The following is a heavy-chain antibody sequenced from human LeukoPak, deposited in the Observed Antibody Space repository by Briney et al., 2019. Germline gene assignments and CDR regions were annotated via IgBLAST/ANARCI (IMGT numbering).Heavy chain of an antibody. CDR1: GFTFGSYW. D-gene: IGHD2-15*01. V-gene: IGHV3-7*03. J-gene: IGHJ4*02. CDR2: IKQDGSEK. Sequence: PGGSLRLSCAASGFTFGSYWMSWVRQAPGKGLEWVANIKQDGSEKYYVDSVKGRFTISRDNAKNSLFLQMNSLRAEDTAVYYCARDPPIGYCSGGSCYSNDWGQGTLVTVSS. CDR3: ARDPPIGYCSGGSCYSND.